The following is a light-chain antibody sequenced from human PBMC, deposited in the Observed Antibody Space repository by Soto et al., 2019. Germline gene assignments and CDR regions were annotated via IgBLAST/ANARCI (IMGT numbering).Light chain of an antibody. J-gene: IGKJ1*01. V-gene: IGKV3-15*01. CDR3: QPYNDWPL. CDR2: AAS. Sequence: GMTLSAATLSVSQGERATLSCRASQSVSSNLAWYQQKPGQAPRLLIYAASTRATGIPARFSGSGSGTEFTLTISSLQSEDIAVYYCQPYNDWPLFGQGT. CDR1: QSVSSN.